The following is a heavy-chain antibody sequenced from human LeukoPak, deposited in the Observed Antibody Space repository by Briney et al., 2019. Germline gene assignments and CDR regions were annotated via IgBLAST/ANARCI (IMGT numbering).Heavy chain of an antibody. D-gene: IGHD5-24*01. CDR3: ARGRCLQSPWDY. J-gene: IGHJ4*02. CDR2: IYYSGST. Sequence: SETLSLTCTVSGGSLSSYYWSWIRQPPGKGLEWIGYIYYSGSTNYNPSLKSRVTISVDTSKNQFSLKLISVTAADTAVYYCARGRCLQSPWDYWGQGTLVTVSS. CDR1: GGSLSSYY. V-gene: IGHV4-59*08.